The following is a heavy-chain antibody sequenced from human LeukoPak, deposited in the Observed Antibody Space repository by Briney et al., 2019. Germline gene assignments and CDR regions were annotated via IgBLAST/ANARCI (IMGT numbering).Heavy chain of an antibody. CDR3: ARNNGMDV. J-gene: IGHJ6*02. CDR2: VNRDGSET. CDR1: GFALSSHW. V-gene: IGHV3-7*03. Sequence: GGSLRLSYAASGFALSSHWMTWVRQVPGRGPEWVANVNRDGSETYYLDSVKGRFTISKDNAKNSLYLQMNSLRAEDTALYHCARNNGMDVWGQGTTDIVSS.